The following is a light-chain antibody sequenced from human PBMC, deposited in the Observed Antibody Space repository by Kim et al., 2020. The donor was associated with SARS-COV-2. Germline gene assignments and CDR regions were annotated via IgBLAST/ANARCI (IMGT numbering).Light chain of an antibody. J-gene: IGKJ3*01. CDR1: QSVAGN. Sequence: EVVMTQSPATLSVSPGETATLSCRASQSVAGNLVWYQQKPGQAPRLLIYAASTRATGIPARFSGAGSGTEFTLTIDSLQPEDFAIYYCQQYTKWPLFGPGTKVDSK. CDR3: QQYTKWPL. CDR2: AAS. V-gene: IGKV3-15*01.